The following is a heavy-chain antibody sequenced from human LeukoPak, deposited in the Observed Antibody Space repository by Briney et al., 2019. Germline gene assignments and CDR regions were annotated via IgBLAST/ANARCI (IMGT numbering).Heavy chain of an antibody. CDR1: GFTFSSYA. D-gene: IGHD2-8*01. CDR3: AKMYYRTPYYFDY. CDR2: ISGSDGST. J-gene: IGHJ4*02. Sequence: PGGSLRLSCAASGFTFSSYAMSWVRQAPGKGLEWVSAISGSDGSTYYADSVKGRFTISRDNSKNTLCLQMNSLRAEDTAVYYCAKMYYRTPYYFDYWGQGTLVTVSS. V-gene: IGHV3-23*01.